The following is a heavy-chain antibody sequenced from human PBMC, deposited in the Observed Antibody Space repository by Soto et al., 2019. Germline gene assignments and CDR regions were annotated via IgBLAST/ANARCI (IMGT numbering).Heavy chain of an antibody. CDR3: ARAYQSPLWFGELLPDNWFDP. D-gene: IGHD3-10*01. J-gene: IGHJ5*02. Sequence: PGGSLRLSCAASGFTFSSYAMHWVRQAPGKGLEYVSAISSNGGSTYYANSVKGRFTISRDNSKNTLYLQMGSLRAEDMAVYYCARAYQSPLWFGELLPDNWFDPWGQGTLVTVSS. V-gene: IGHV3-64*01. CDR1: GFTFSSYA. CDR2: ISSNGGST.